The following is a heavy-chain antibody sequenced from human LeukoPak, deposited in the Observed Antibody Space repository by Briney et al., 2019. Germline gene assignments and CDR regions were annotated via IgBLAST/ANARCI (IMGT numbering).Heavy chain of an antibody. D-gene: IGHD3-22*01. J-gene: IGHJ3*02. CDR2: IDPSDSYT. CDR1: GYSFTSHW. V-gene: IGHV5-10-1*01. Sequence: GESLKISCKGSGYSFTSHWISWVRQMPGKGLEWMGRIDPSDSYTNYSPSFQGHVTISADKSISTAYLQWSSLKASDTAMYYCASPRYDSSGYYPHDAFDIWGQGTMVTVSS. CDR3: ASPRYDSSGYYPHDAFDI.